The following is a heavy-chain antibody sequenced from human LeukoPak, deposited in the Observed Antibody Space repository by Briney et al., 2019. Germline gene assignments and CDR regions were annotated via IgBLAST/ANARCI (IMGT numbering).Heavy chain of an antibody. CDR2: IYYSGST. D-gene: IGHD5-24*01. Sequence: PSETLSLTCTVSGGSISSYYWSWIRQPPGKGLEWIGYIYYSGSTNYNPSLKSRVTISVDTSKNQFSLKLGSVTAADTAVYYCARDRRDGHLDYWGQGTLVTVSS. CDR1: GGSISSYY. V-gene: IGHV4-59*01. CDR3: ARDRRDGHLDY. J-gene: IGHJ4*02.